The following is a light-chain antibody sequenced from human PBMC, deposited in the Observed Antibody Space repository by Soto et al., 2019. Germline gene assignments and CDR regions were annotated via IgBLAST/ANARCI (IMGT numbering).Light chain of an antibody. V-gene: IGLV2-11*01. CDR2: DVT. CDR3: SSFAGSYSPV. J-gene: IGLJ1*01. Sequence: QSVLTQPRSVSGSPGQAVTFSCTGTNSDVGGYNYVSWYQQNPDKAPKLIIYDVTKRPSGVPDRFSGSKSGNTASLTISGLHADDEADYFCSSFAGSYSPVFGTGTTVTGL. CDR1: NSDVGGYNY.